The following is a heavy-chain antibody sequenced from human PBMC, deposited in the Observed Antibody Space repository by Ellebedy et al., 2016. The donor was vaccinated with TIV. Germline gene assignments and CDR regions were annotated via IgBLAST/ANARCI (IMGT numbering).Heavy chain of an antibody. CDR1: GGSITSGTYY. J-gene: IGHJ4*02. Sequence: MPSETLSLTCTVSGGSITSGTYYWGWIRQPPGKGLEWIGEITHSGSTNYNPSLKSRVTISVDTSKNQFSLNLSSVTAADTAVYYCARGLARDYWGQGTLVTVSS. CDR3: ARGLARDY. V-gene: IGHV4-39*07. CDR2: ITHSGST.